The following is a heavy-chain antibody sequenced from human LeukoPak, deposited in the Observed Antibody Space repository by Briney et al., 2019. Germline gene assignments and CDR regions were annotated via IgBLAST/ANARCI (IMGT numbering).Heavy chain of an antibody. Sequence: GESLKISCKGSGYTFTGYYMHWVRQAPGQGLEWMGWINPNSGGTNYAQKFQGRVTMTRDTSISTAYMELSRLRSDDTAVYYCARVAVPDYYDSSGYDYWGQGTLVTVSS. CDR1: GYTFTGYY. J-gene: IGHJ4*02. D-gene: IGHD3-22*01. V-gene: IGHV1-2*02. CDR2: INPNSGGT. CDR3: ARVAVPDYYDSSGYDY.